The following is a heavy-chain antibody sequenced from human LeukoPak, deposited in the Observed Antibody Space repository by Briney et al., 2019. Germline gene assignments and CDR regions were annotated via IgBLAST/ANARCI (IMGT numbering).Heavy chain of an antibody. D-gene: IGHD5-12*01. CDR1: GFAFSSYG. V-gene: IGHV3-33*06. CDR3: AKDETRGYSGYDLDY. Sequence: GGSLRLSCAASGFAFSSYGMHWVRQAPGKGLEWVAVIWYDGSNKYYADSVRGRFTISRDNSKNTLYLQMNSLRAEDTAIYHCAKDETRGYSGYDLDYWGQGTLVTVSS. CDR2: IWYDGSNK. J-gene: IGHJ4*02.